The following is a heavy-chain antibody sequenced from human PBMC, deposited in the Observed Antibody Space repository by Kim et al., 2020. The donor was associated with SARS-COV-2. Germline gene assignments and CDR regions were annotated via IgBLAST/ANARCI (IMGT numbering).Heavy chain of an antibody. V-gene: IGHV3-30*18. CDR1: GFTFSSYG. CDR2: ISYDGSNK. J-gene: IGHJ4*02. Sequence: GGYLRLSCAASGFTFSSYGMHWVRQAPGKGLEWVAVISYDGSNKYYADSVKGRFTISRDNSKNTLYLQMNSLRAEDTAVYYCAKEGRHYNDSSGYYVYWGQGTLVTVSS. CDR3: AKEGRHYNDSSGYYVY. D-gene: IGHD3-22*01.